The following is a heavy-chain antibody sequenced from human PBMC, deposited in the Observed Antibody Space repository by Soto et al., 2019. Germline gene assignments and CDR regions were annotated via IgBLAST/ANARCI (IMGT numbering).Heavy chain of an antibody. J-gene: IGHJ4*02. V-gene: IGHV3-23*01. D-gene: IGHD3-16*01. CDR1: GFTFSSYA. CDR3: AKDRFLIGLGLFDS. Sequence: EVQLLESGGGVVQPGGSLRLSCAASGFTFSSYAMSWVRQAPGKGLEWVSATSGSGGSTYYADSMKGRFTISRDHSKNTVYLEVNSLRAADPAVYYCAKDRFLIGLGLFDSWGQGTLVTVSS. CDR2: TSGSGGST.